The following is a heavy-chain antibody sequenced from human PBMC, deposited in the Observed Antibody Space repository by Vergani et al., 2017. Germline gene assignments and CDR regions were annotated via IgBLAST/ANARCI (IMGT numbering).Heavy chain of an antibody. V-gene: IGHV4-59*08. D-gene: IGHD1-1*01. CDR1: GGSISSYY. J-gene: IGHJ6*02. Sequence: QVQLQESGPGLVKPSETLSLTCTVSGGSISSYYWSWIRQPQGKGLEWIGYIYYSGSTTYNPSLKSRVTISVDTSKNHFSLKLSSVTAADTAVYYCARQLRNDYYYGMDVWGQGTTVTVSS. CDR3: ARQLRNDYYYGMDV. CDR2: IYYSGST.